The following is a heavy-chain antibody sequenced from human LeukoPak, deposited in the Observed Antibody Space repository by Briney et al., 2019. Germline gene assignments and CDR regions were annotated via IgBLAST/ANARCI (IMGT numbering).Heavy chain of an antibody. J-gene: IGHJ5*02. Sequence: PSQTLSLTCTVSGGSISSGEYFWSWIRQPPGKGLEWIGYIHYSGSTSYNPSLKSRVTISVDTSKNQFSLKLSSVTAADTAVYYCAAGVEWFDPWGQVTLVTVSS. V-gene: IGHV4-30-4*01. CDR1: GGSISSGEYF. CDR2: IHYSGST. D-gene: IGHD3-10*01. CDR3: AAGVEWFDP.